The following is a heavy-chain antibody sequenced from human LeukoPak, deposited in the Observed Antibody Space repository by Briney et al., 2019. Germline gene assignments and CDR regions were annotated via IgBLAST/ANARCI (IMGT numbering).Heavy chain of an antibody. CDR2: ISSSGGVI. CDR3: AKDPDDYYYDSSGLDAFDI. CDR1: GFTFSDYY. D-gene: IGHD3-22*01. J-gene: IGHJ3*02. Sequence: KPGGSLGLSCAASGFTFSDYYMAWIRQAPGKGLEWLSYISSSGGVIYYADFVKGRFTISRDNAKNSLYLQMNSLRAEDTAVYYCAKDPDDYYYDSSGLDAFDIWGQGTMVTVSS. V-gene: IGHV3-11*01.